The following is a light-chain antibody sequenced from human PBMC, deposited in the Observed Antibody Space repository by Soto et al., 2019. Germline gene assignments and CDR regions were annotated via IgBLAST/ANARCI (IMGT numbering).Light chain of an antibody. V-gene: IGKV3-20*01. CDR1: QNFGGMF. CDR3: QQYGGSLLT. CDR2: GSS. J-gene: IGKJ4*01. Sequence: DIVLTQSPGTLSLSPGERATLSCRASQNFGGMFVAWYQQKLGQAPRLLIYGSSSRATGIPERFSGSGSGTDFTRTISRLEPDDFAMYYCQQYGGSLLTFGGGTRVEIK.